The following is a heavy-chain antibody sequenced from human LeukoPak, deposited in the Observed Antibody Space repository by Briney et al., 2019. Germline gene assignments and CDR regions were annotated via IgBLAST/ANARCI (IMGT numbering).Heavy chain of an antibody. CDR1: GGSISSYY. V-gene: IGHV4-4*07. Sequence: TSETLSLTCTVSGGSISSYYWSWIRQPAGKGLEWIGRIYTSGSTNYNPSLKSRVTMSVDTSKNQFSLKLSSVTAAGTAVYYCARDTGSGSYYNPLDAFDIWGQGTMVTVSS. D-gene: IGHD3-10*01. CDR2: IYTSGST. CDR3: ARDTGSGSYYNPLDAFDI. J-gene: IGHJ3*02.